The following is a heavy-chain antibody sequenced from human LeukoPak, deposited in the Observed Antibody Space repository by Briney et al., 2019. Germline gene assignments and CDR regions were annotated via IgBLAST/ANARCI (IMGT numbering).Heavy chain of an antibody. Sequence: ASVKVSCKASGYTFTSYAMHWVRQAPGQRLEWMGWINAGNGNTKYSQEFQGRVTITRDTSASTAYMELSSLRSGDMAVYYCARANYYDLHDAFDIWGQGTMVTVSS. CDR1: GYTFTSYA. CDR3: ARANYYDLHDAFDI. J-gene: IGHJ3*02. CDR2: INAGNGNT. D-gene: IGHD3-22*01. V-gene: IGHV1-3*03.